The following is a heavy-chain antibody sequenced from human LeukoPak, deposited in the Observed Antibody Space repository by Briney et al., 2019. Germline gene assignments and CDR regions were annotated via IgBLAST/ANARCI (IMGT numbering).Heavy chain of an antibody. J-gene: IGHJ4*02. CDR3: AKAPASGCSGGSCYIFDY. D-gene: IGHD2-15*01. V-gene: IGHV3-23*01. Sequence: GGSLRLSCAASGFTFSSSAMTWVRQAPGKGLEWVSSISAGGVYTYYADSVKGRFTISRENSKNTLYLQMNGLRAGDTAIYFYAKAPASGCSGGSCYIFDYWGQGTLVTVSS. CDR2: ISAGGVYT. CDR1: GFTFSSSA.